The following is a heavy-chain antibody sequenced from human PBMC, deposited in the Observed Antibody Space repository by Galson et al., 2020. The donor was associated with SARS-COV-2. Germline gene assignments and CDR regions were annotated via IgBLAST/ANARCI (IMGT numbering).Heavy chain of an antibody. Sequence: ASETLSLTCTVSGGSISDYYWSWIRQPPGKGLEWIGYIYYSWSTDYNPSLKSRVTISVDTSKNQFSLKLSSVTAADTAVYYCARDPELRYFDWLVVERGMDVWGQGTTVTVSS. V-gene: IGHV4-59*12. CDR2: IYYSWST. D-gene: IGHD3-9*01. CDR3: ARDPELRYFDWLVVERGMDV. J-gene: IGHJ6*02. CDR1: GGSISDYY.